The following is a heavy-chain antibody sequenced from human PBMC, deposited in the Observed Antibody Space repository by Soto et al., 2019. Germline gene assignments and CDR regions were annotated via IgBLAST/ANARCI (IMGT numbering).Heavy chain of an antibody. CDR1: GYTFTGYY. CDR2: INPNSGGT. Sequence: ASVTGSCTASGYTFTGYYMHWVRQAPGQGLEWMGWINPNSGGTNYAQKFQGWVTMTRDTSISTAYMELSRLRSDDTAVYYCARGADIVVVVAADFDYWGQGTLVTVSS. CDR3: ARGADIVVVVAADFDY. D-gene: IGHD2-15*01. V-gene: IGHV1-2*04. J-gene: IGHJ4*02.